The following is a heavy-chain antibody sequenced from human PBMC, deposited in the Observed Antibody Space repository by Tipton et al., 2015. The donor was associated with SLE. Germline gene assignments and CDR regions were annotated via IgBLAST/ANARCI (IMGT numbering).Heavy chain of an antibody. D-gene: IGHD3-10*01. V-gene: IGHV4-31*03. CDR3: ARDLAGVKDY. CDR1: GGSISTSNYY. J-gene: IGHJ4*02. Sequence: TLSLTCTVSGGSISTSNYYWSWIRQHPGKGLEWIGYIYYTGSTYYNPSLKSRVAMSVDTSKNQFSLRLSSVTAADTAMYYCARDLAGVKDYWGQGTLVTVSS. CDR2: IYYTGST.